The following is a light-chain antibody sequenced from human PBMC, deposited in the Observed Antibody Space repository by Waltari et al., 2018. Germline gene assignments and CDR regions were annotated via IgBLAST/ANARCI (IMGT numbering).Light chain of an antibody. J-gene: IGLJ2*01. CDR1: SSNIGSNY. V-gene: IGLV1-47*01. Sequence: QSVLTQPPSASGTPGQRVTISCSGSSSNIGSNYVYWYQQLPGTAPHLLIYRINQLPSGVPDRFSGSKSGTSASLAISGLRSEDEADYYCAAWDDSLSGPVFGGGTKLTVL. CDR2: RIN. CDR3: AAWDDSLSGPV.